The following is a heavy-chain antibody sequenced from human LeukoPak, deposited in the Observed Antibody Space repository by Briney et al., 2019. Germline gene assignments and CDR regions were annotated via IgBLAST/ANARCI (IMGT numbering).Heavy chain of an antibody. J-gene: IGHJ4*02. CDR1: GGYISSGSYY. D-gene: IGHD2-2*01. Sequence: PSETLSLTCSVSGGYISSGSYYWGWTRQPPGKGLEWIGNISYSGGTYYNPSLKSRVTISVDTSKNQFSLKLSSVTAADTAVYYCAGLDIVVVRAAVDYWGQGTLVTVSS. CDR3: AGLDIVVVRAAVDY. V-gene: IGHV4-39*01. CDR2: ISYSGGT.